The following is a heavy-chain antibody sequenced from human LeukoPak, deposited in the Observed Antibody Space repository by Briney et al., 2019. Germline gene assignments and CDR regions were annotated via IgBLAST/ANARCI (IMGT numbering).Heavy chain of an antibody. Sequence: SETLSLTCAVYGGSFSGYYWSWIRQPPGKGLEWIGEINHSGSTNYNPSLRSRVTISVDTSKNQFSLKLSSVTAADTAVYYCARVLVRGVITSRFWFDPWGQGTLVTVSS. CDR1: GGSFSGYY. CDR3: ARVLVRGVITSRFWFDP. V-gene: IGHV4-34*01. J-gene: IGHJ5*02. CDR2: INHSGST. D-gene: IGHD3-10*01.